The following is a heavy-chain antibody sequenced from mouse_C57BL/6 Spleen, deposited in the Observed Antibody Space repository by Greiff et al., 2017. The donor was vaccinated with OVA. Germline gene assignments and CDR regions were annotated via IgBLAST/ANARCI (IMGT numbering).Heavy chain of an antibody. D-gene: IGHD2-12*01. J-gene: IGHJ2*01. V-gene: IGHV1-76*01. Sequence: VQLQQSGAELVRPGASVKLSCKASGYTFTDYYINWVKQRPGQGLEWIARIYPGSGNTYYNEKFKGKATLTAEKSSSTAYMQLSSLTSEDSAVYFCASSLPSDYWGQGTTLTVSS. CDR2: IYPGSGNT. CDR1: GYTFTDYY. CDR3: ASSLPSDY.